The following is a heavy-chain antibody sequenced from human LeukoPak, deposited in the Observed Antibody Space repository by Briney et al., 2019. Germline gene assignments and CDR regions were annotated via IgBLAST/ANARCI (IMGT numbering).Heavy chain of an antibody. J-gene: IGHJ4*02. V-gene: IGHV1-2*02. CDR1: GYTFTGFY. CDR2: INPNSGGT. CDR3: ARDAGYCTGGSCWYFDH. Sequence: ASVKVSCRASGYTFTGFYMHWVRQAPGQGLEWMGWINPNSGGTNFAQRFQGRVTMTRDTPISTAYMDLSRLISDDTAVYYCARDAGYCTGGSCWYFDHWGQGTLVTVSS. D-gene: IGHD2-15*01.